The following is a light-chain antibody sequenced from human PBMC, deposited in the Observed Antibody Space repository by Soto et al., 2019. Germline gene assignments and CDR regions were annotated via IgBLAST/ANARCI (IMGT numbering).Light chain of an antibody. Sequence: SALTQPPSASGSPGQSVTLSCTGTTSDVGGYNYVSWYQQHPGKAPKFMIYEVSKRPSGVPDRFSGSKSGNTASLTVSGLQAEDEADYYCSSYAGSNNYVFGTGTQLTVL. CDR1: TSDVGGYNY. V-gene: IGLV2-8*01. J-gene: IGLJ1*01. CDR2: EVS. CDR3: SSYAGSNNYV.